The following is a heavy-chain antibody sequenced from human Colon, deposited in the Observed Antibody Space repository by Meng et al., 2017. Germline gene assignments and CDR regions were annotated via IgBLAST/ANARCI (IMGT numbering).Heavy chain of an antibody. CDR1: GGTLSNSNW. CDR3: AKIHLGDSGLDY. Sequence: QVKLQESGPGLVKPSGTLSLTCAVSGGTLSNSNWWSWVRQSTGKGLEWIGEIYHSGNTNYNPSLKSRVTISVDKSKNQFSLKVSSVTAADTAVYYCAKIHLGDSGLDYWGQGTLVTVSS. D-gene: IGHD2-21*02. CDR2: IYHSGNT. V-gene: IGHV4-4*02. J-gene: IGHJ4*02.